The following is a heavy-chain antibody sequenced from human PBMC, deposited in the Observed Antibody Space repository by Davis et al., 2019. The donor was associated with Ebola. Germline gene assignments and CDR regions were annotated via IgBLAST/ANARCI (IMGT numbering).Heavy chain of an antibody. D-gene: IGHD3-10*01. J-gene: IGHJ4*02. CDR2: NSAGTYT. Sequence: GGSLRLSCAASGFTVSSNYMSWVRQAPGKGLEWVSAVNSAGTYTYYADSVKGRFTISRDTSTVYLQMNYLRVEDTAVYYCARIEAYGAGNYFEYWGQGTLVTVSS. V-gene: IGHV3-53*01. CDR1: GFTVSSNY. CDR3: ARIEAYGAGNYFEY.